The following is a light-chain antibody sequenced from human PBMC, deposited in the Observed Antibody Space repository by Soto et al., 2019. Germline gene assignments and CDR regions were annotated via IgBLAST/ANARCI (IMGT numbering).Light chain of an antibody. CDR2: DAS. Sequence: DIVLTHSPATLSLSPGERATLSCTASQSVSSQLAWYQQKPGQAPRLLMYDASNRATGIPARFSGSGSGTDFTLSISSLEPEDFAVYYCQQRSNWPALTFGGGTKVDIK. V-gene: IGKV3-11*01. CDR1: QSVSSQ. CDR3: QQRSNWPALT. J-gene: IGKJ4*01.